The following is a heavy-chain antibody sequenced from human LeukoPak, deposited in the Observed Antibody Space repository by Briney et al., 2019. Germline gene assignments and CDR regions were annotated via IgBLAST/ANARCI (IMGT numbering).Heavy chain of an antibody. CDR2: VGGGGAST. D-gene: IGHD1-26*01. CDR1: GFTFSRYS. CDR3: AKDVGPNWFDP. V-gene: IGHV3-23*01. Sequence: GASLTLSCVASGFTFSRYSMSWVRQAPGKGLEWLSVVGGGGASTYYPASMTGCSTISRDNSKNTLYLQMNSLRREDTAIYFCAKDVGPNWFDPWGQGVLVTVSS. J-gene: IGHJ5*02.